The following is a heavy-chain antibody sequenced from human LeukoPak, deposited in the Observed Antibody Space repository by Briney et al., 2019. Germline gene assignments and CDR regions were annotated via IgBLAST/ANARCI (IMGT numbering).Heavy chain of an antibody. D-gene: IGHD6-19*01. CDR2: IIPIFGTA. Sequence: SVKVSCKASGYTFTSYGISWVRQAPGQGLEWMGGIIPIFGTANYAQKFQGRVTITADESTSTAYMELSSLRSEDTAVYYCASPRTSGWYYFDYWGQGTLVTVSS. J-gene: IGHJ4*02. CDR1: GYTFTSYG. V-gene: IGHV1-69*13. CDR3: ASPRTSGWYYFDY.